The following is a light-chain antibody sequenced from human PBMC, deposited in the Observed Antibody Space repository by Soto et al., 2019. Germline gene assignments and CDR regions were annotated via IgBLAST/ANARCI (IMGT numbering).Light chain of an antibody. J-gene: IGKJ1*01. CDR1: RSVSSY. V-gene: IGKV3-11*01. CDR2: DAS. Sequence: EIVLTQSPATLSLSPGERATLSCRAIRSVSSYLAWYQQKPGQAPRLLIYDASNRATGIPARFSGSGSGTDFTLTISSLEPEDFAVYYCQQRGNWPPWTFGQGTKVDIK. CDR3: QQRGNWPPWT.